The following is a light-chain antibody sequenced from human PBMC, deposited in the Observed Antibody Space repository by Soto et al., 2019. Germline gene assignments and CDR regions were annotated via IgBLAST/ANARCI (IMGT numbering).Light chain of an antibody. CDR1: QSITNY. V-gene: IGKV1-39*01. J-gene: IGKJ2*01. Sequence: DIPMTQSPSSLSASLGDRVTITCRASQSITNYLNWYQHKPGKAPKLLIYAASSLQSGVPSRFSGIGSETDFTLTISSLQPEDFAPYYCQQSFSTPHPFCQGTKLEIK. CDR3: QQSFSTPHP. CDR2: AAS.